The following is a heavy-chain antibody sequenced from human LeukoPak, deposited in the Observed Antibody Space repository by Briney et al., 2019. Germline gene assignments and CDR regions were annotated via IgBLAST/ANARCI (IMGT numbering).Heavy chain of an antibody. J-gene: IGHJ4*02. CDR3: ARNAYRSNWNYFDY. Sequence: ASVKVSCKASGGTFSSYAISWVRQAPGQRLEWMGRIIPILGIANYAQKFQGRVTITADKSTSTAYMELSSLRSEDTAVYYCARNAYRSNWNYFDYWGQGTLVTVSS. D-gene: IGHD1-20*01. CDR1: GGTFSSYA. V-gene: IGHV1-69*04. CDR2: IIPILGIA.